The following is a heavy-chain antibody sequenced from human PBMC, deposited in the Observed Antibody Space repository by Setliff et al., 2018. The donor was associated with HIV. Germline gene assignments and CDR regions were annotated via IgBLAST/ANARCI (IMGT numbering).Heavy chain of an antibody. CDR3: ARDRYTYAYLDY. CDR2: ISYGGGT. J-gene: IGHJ4*02. D-gene: IGHD5-18*01. V-gene: IGHV4-38-2*02. CDR1: GYTISSGYY. Sequence: SLTCALSGYTISSGYYWAWIRQPPGKGLEWIGRISYGGGTHYNPSLRSRVIISMDTSKNQFSLKLSSVTAADTAVYYCARDRYTYAYLDYWGQGTLVTVSS.